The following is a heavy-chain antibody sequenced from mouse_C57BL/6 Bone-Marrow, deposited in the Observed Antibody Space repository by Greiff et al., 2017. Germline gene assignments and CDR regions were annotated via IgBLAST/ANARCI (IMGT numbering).Heavy chain of an antibody. CDR2: IYPSDSET. CDR3: ARKLYYAMDY. CDR1: GYTFTSYW. Sequence: QVQLQQPGAELVRPGSSVKLSCKASGYTFTSYWMDWVKQRPGQGLEWIGNIYPSDSETYYNQKFKDKATLTVDKSSSTAYMQLSSLTSEDSAVYYCARKLYYAMDYWGQGTSVTVSS. J-gene: IGHJ4*01. V-gene: IGHV1-61*01.